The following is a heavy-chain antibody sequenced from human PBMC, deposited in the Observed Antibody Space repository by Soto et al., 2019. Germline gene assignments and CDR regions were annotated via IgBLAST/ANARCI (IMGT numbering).Heavy chain of an antibody. J-gene: IGHJ6*02. D-gene: IGHD2-21*01. CDR1: GFTFSSYG. CDR2: IWYDGSNK. Sequence: QVQLVESGGGVVQPGRSLRLSCAASGFTFSSYGMHWVRQAPGKGLEWVAVIWYDGSNKYYADSVKGRFTISRDNSKNTLYLQMNSLRAEDKAVYYCARGLWGMDVWGQGTTVTVSS. V-gene: IGHV3-33*01. CDR3: ARGLWGMDV.